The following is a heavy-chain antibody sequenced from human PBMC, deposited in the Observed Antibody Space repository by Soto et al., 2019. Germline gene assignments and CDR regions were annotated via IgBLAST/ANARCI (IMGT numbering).Heavy chain of an antibody. CDR1: GFTFSSYA. V-gene: IGHV3-23*01. J-gene: IGHJ4*02. D-gene: IGHD6-13*01. Sequence: EVQLLESGGGLVQPGGSLGLSCAASGFTFSSYAMRWVRQAPGKGLEWVSAVSGSGGSTYYADSVKGRFTISRDNSKTTLDLQMNSLRAEDTAVYYCARRGPGTYFDYWGQGTLVTVSS. CDR3: ARRGPGTYFDY. CDR2: VSGSGGST.